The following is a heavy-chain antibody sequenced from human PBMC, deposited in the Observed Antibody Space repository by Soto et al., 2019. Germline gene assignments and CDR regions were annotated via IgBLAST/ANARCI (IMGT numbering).Heavy chain of an antibody. CDR1: GFPFSNSW. D-gene: IGHD2-21*02. CDR2: ISTDGSTT. J-gene: IGHJ4*02. CDR3: ASRVVTPFDY. Sequence: EVQLVESGGGLVQPGGSLSLSCEPSGFPFSNSWMYGVGQAPGKGLVWVSRISTDGSTTNYADSVKGRFTISRDNAKNTLYLQMNSLRAEDTAVYYCASRVVTPFDYWGQGTLVTVSS. V-gene: IGHV3-74*01.